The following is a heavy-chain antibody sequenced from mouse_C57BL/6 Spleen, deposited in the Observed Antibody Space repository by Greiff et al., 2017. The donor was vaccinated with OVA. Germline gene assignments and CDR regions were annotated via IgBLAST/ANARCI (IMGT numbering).Heavy chain of an antibody. CDR1: GYTFTSYW. Sequence: QVHVKQPGAELVKPGASVKMSCKASGYTFTSYWITWVKQRPGQGLEWIGDIYPGSGSTNYNEKFKSKATLTVDTSSSTAYMQLSSLTSEDSAVYYCARRYYSNYYAMDYWGQGTSVTVSS. J-gene: IGHJ4*01. CDR3: ARRYYSNYYAMDY. CDR2: IYPGSGST. D-gene: IGHD2-5*01. V-gene: IGHV1-55*01.